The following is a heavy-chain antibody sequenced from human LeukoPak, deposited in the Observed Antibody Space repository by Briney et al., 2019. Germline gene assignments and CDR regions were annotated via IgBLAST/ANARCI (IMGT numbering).Heavy chain of an antibody. Sequence: PSETLSLTCAVYGGSCSGYYWSWIRQPPGKGLEWIGEINHSGSTNYNPSLKSRVTISVDTSKNQFSLKLSSVTAADTAVYYCARVTPPLDIASWGQGTLVTVSS. D-gene: IGHD2-2*03. CDR1: GGSCSGYY. CDR3: ARVTPPLDIAS. J-gene: IGHJ5*02. V-gene: IGHV4-34*01. CDR2: INHSGST.